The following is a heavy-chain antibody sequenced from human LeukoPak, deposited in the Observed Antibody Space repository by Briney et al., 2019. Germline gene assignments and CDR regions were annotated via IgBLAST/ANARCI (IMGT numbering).Heavy chain of an antibody. CDR2: ISAYNGNT. Sequence: ASVKVSCKASGYTFTSYGISWVRQAPGQGLEWMGWISAYNGNTNYAQKLLGRVTMTTDTSTSTAYMELRSLRSDDTAVYYCAREYSYGFDSAFWDYYYYMDVWGKGTTVTISS. CDR3: AREYSYGFDSAFWDYYYYMDV. J-gene: IGHJ6*03. CDR1: GYTFTSYG. V-gene: IGHV1-18*01. D-gene: IGHD5-18*01.